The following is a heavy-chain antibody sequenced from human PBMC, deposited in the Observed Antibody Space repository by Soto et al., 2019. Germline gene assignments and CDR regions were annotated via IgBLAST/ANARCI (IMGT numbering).Heavy chain of an antibody. Sequence: PSGTLSLSGTVSGGSISSYYWSWIRQPPGKGQEWIGYIYYSGSTNYNPSLKSRVTISVDTSKNQFSLKLSSVTAADTAVYYCARSDGRYWGQGTLVTVSS. CDR2: IYYSGST. CDR1: GGSISSYY. V-gene: IGHV4-59*01. CDR3: ARSDGRY. J-gene: IGHJ4*02.